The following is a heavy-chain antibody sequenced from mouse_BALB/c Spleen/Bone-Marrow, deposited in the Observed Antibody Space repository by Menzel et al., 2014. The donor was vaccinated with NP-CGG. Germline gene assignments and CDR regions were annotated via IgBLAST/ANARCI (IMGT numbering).Heavy chain of an antibody. CDR1: GYTFTSYY. D-gene: IGHD1-1*01. CDR3: ARFYYGSSYAMDY. Sequence: VKLMESGPKQVKPGASVRISCKASGYTFTSYYIHWVKQRPGQGLEWIGWIYPGNVNTKYNEKFKGKATLTADKSSSTAYMQLSSLTSEDSAVYFCARFYYGSSYAMDYWGQGTSVTVSS. J-gene: IGHJ4*01. CDR2: IYPGNVNT. V-gene: IGHV1S56*01.